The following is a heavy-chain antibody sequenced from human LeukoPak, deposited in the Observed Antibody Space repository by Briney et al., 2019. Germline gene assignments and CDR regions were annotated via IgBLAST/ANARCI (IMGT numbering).Heavy chain of an antibody. Sequence: SETLSLTCTVSGGSVTGYYWSWIRRPPGKGLEWIGYIYTSGSTRYNSSLKSRVTMSVDTSKNQFSLNLSSVTAADTAVYFCARSSNWNDWFDPWGQGTLVTVSS. J-gene: IGHJ5*02. CDR3: ARSSNWNDWFDP. CDR1: GGSVTGYY. V-gene: IGHV4-4*09. D-gene: IGHD1-1*01. CDR2: IYTSGST.